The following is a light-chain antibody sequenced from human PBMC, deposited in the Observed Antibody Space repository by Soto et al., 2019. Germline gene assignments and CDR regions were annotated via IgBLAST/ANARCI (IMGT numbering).Light chain of an antibody. Sequence: EIVLTQSPGTLSLSPGERATLSCRASQSVSSSYLAWYQQKPGQAPRQLIYGASSRATGIPDRFSGSGSGTDFTLTITRLEPEDFAVYYCQHYRTSFGGGTRVELK. CDR3: QHYRTS. CDR1: QSVSSSY. CDR2: GAS. V-gene: IGKV3-20*01. J-gene: IGKJ4*01.